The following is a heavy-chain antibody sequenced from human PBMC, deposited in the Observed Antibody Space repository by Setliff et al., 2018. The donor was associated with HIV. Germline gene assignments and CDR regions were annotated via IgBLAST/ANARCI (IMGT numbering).Heavy chain of an antibody. D-gene: IGHD3-22*01. CDR2: ISGSSSYI. CDR3: ARDSSRGNYYDSSGYYSMAFDI. Sequence: GGSLRLSCVGSGFNFSDYYMTWIRQAPGKGLEWISHISGSSSYIEYTDSVRGRFTISRDNAKNSLYLQMNSLRAEDTAVYYCARDSSRGNYYDSSGYYSMAFDIWGQGTMVTVSS. J-gene: IGHJ3*02. CDR1: GFNFSDYY. V-gene: IGHV3-11*05.